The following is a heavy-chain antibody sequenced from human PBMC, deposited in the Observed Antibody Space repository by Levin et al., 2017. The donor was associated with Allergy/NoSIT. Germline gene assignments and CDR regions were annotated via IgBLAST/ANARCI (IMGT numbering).Heavy chain of an antibody. D-gene: IGHD2-2*01. CDR3: AGGVVVSLFDL. J-gene: IGHJ2*01. CDR2: IYYSGST. Sequence: PSETLSLTCTVSGGSISSYYWSWIRQPPGKGLEWIGYIYYSGSTNYNPSLKSRVTISVDTSKNQFSLKLSSVTAADTAVYYCAGGVVVSLFDLWGRGTLVTVSS. V-gene: IGHV4-59*01. CDR1: GGSISSYY.